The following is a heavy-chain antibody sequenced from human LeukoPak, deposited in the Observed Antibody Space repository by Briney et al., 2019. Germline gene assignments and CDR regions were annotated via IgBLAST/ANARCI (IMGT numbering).Heavy chain of an antibody. J-gene: IGHJ4*02. V-gene: IGHV3-23*01. D-gene: IGHD3-22*01. CDR3: ARGMSATSGYLELEY. CDR2: ISGSGGNT. Sequence: GGSLRLSCAASGFTFSRYAMSWVRQSPGKGLEWVSPISGSGGNTYSADSVKGRCTISRDNSLQTLFLHMNSLRAEDTAVYYCARGMSATSGYLELEYWGQGALVTVST. CDR1: GFTFSRYA.